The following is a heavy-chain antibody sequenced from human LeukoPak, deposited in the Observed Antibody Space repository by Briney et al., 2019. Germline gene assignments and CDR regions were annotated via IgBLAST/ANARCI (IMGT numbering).Heavy chain of an antibody. Sequence: GGSLRLSCAASGFTFSSYSMNWVRQAPGKGLEWVSSISSSSSYIYYADSVKGRFTISRDNAKNSLYLQMNSLRAEDTAVYYCARDSLGYCSGGSCYGLDYWGQGTLVTVSS. CDR2: ISSSSSYI. V-gene: IGHV3-21*01. D-gene: IGHD2-15*01. CDR1: GFTFSSYS. J-gene: IGHJ4*02. CDR3: ARDSLGYCSGGSCYGLDY.